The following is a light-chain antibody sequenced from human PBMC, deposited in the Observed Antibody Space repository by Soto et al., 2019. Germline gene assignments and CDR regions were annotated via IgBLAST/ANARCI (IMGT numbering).Light chain of an antibody. CDR1: ESVGSSY. V-gene: IGKV3-20*01. Sequence: EIALTQPPDTLSLSPGERATLSCRASESVGSSYVAWYQKKPGQAPRLLIYGASSRASGIPNRFSGSGSGTDFTLTIGRLEPEDFAVYYCQQYSRSPLTFGGGTKVDIK. CDR2: GAS. CDR3: QQYSRSPLT. J-gene: IGKJ4*01.